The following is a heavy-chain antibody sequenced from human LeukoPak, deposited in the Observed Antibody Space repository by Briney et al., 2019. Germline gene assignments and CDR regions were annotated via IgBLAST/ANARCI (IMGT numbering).Heavy chain of an antibody. CDR1: GYSFADYG. D-gene: IGHD1-14*01. J-gene: IGHJ5*02. Sequence: ASMKLSCKTSGYSFADYGISWVRQAPRQGLEWMGWISPYSDNINYAQKFQGRVSMTKETSTSTVYMELRSLLPEDRAVYYCARDGQTILTTPLHNWFDPWGEGTLVTVS. V-gene: IGHV1-18*04. CDR3: ARDGQTILTTPLHNWFDP. CDR2: ISPYSDNI.